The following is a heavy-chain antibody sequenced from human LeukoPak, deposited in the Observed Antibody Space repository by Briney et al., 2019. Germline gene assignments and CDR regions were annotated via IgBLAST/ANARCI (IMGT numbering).Heavy chain of an antibody. CDR3: ARLLGITMVRGVNNWFDP. CDR2: IYPGDSDT. V-gene: IGHV5-51*01. J-gene: IGHJ5*02. D-gene: IGHD3-10*01. Sequence: GESLKISCKGSGYSFTSYWIGWVRQMPGKGLEWMGIIYPGDSDTRYSPSFQGQDTISADKSISTAYLQWSSLKASDTAMYYCARLLGITMVRGVNNWFDPWGQGTLVTVSS. CDR1: GYSFTSYW.